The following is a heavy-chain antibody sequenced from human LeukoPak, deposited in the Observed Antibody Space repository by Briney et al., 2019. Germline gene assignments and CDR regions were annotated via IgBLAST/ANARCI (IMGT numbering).Heavy chain of an antibody. D-gene: IGHD2-2*01. CDR3: ARDIVVVPAAKEAFDI. V-gene: IGHV4-4*07. Sequence: SETLSLTCTVSGGSISSYYWSWIRQPAGKGLEWIGRIYTSGSTNYNPSLKSRVTMSVDTSKNQFSLKLSSVTAADTAVYHCARDIVVVPAAKEAFDIWGQGTMVTVSS. CDR1: GGSISSYY. CDR2: IYTSGST. J-gene: IGHJ3*02.